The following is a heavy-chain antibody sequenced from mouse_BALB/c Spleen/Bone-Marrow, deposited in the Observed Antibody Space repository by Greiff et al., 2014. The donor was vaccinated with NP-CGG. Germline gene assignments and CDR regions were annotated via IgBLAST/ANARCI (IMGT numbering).Heavy chain of an antibody. J-gene: IGHJ2*01. Sequence: VQLQQPGAELVKPGASVKLSCTASGFNIKDTYMHWVKQRPEQGLEWIGRIDPANGNTKYDPKFQGKATITADTSSNTAYLQLSSLTSEDTAVYYCARYYYGSSYFDYWGQGSTLTFSS. CDR3: ARYYYGSSYFDY. D-gene: IGHD1-1*01. CDR1: GFNIKDTY. CDR2: IDPANGNT. V-gene: IGHV14-3*02.